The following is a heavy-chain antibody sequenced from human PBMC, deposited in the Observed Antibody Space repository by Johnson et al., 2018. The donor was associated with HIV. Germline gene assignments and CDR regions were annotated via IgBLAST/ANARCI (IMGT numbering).Heavy chain of an antibody. CDR1: GFTFSNAW. J-gene: IGHJ3*02. Sequence: VQVVESGGALVKPGGSLRLSCVASGFTFSNAWLSWVRQAAGEGLAWVGRIKSETDGGTTDYAALVKGRFTISRDDSKNTLYLQMNSLKTEDTAVYYCTTGPMGAFDIWGQGTMVTVSS. V-gene: IGHV3-15*02. CDR3: TTGPMGAFDI. D-gene: IGHD3-16*01. CDR2: IKSETDGGTT.